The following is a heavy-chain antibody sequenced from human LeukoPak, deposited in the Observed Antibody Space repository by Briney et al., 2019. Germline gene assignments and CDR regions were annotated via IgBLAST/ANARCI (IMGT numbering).Heavy chain of an antibody. CDR1: GFTFNSYA. V-gene: IGHV3-23*01. D-gene: IGHD3-10*01. Sequence: PGGSLRLSCAASGFTFNSYAMTWVRQAPGKGLEWVSGITAGGDKTFYADSVKGRFTISRDNAKNSLYLQMNSLRAEDTAVYYCARDLPQLLWFGELLVGVWGKGTTVTVSS. CDR2: ITAGGDKT. J-gene: IGHJ6*04. CDR3: ARDLPQLLWFGELLVGV.